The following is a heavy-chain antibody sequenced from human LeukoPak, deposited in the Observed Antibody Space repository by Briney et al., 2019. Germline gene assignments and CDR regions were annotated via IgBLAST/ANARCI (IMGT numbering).Heavy chain of an antibody. CDR3: ARGNDFSNSGPLLDY. V-gene: IGHV1-18*01. CDR1: GYTFTSYG. D-gene: IGHD4-11*01. CDR2: ISAYNGNT. Sequence: ASVKVSCKASGYTFTSYGISWVRQAPGQGLEWMGWISAYNGNTNYAQNFQDRVTMTRDTSISTAYMEPSRLRSDDTAVYYCARGNDFSNSGPLLDYWGQGTLVTVSS. J-gene: IGHJ4*02.